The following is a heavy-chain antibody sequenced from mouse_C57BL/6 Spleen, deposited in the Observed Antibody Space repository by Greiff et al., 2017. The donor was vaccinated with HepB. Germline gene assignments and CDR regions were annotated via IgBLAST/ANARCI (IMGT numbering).Heavy chain of an antibody. V-gene: IGHV1-69*01. Sequence: QVQLQQPGAELVLPGASVKLSCTASGYTFTSYWMHWVQQSPGQGLEWIGEIDPSDSYTNYNQKFKGQSTLTVDKSSSTAYMQLSSLTSEDSAVYYCGRKGLRRRENAMYYWGQGTSVTVAS. D-gene: IGHD2-4*01. CDR1: GYTFTSYW. CDR2: IDPSDSYT. J-gene: IGHJ4*01. CDR3: GRKGLRRRENAMYY.